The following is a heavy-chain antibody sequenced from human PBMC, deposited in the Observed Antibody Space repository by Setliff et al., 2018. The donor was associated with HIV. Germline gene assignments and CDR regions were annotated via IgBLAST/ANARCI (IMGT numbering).Heavy chain of an antibody. V-gene: IGHV3-7*01. J-gene: IGHJ4*02. CDR1: GFTFSSYG. Sequence: PGGSLRLSCAASGFTFSSYGMHWVRQAPGKGLEWLANINEDGSERNCVDSVKGRFTISKDNAKNSLYLQMNSLRAEDTAVYYCTKGHYTTSGWGQGTVVTVSS. D-gene: IGHD3-10*01. CDR3: TKGHYTTSG. CDR2: INEDGSER.